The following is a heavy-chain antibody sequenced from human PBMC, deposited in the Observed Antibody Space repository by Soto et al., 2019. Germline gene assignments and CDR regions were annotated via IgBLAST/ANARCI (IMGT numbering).Heavy chain of an antibody. V-gene: IGHV3-21*01. D-gene: IGHD3-3*01. J-gene: IGHJ5*02. CDR2: ISSSSSYI. CDR3: ARDGQFLEWLPDENWFDP. Sequence: GGSLRLSCAASGFTFSSYSMNWVRQAPGKGLEWVSSISSSSSYIYYADSVKGRFTISRDNAKNSLYLQMNSLRAEDTAVYYCARDGQFLEWLPDENWFDPWGQGTLVTVSS. CDR1: GFTFSSYS.